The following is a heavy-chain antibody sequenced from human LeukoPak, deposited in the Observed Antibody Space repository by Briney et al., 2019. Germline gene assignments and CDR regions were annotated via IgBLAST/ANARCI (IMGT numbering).Heavy chain of an antibody. D-gene: IGHD2-8*01. Sequence: PSETLSLTCAVYGGSFSGYYWSWIRQPPGKGLEWIGEINHSGSTNYNPSLKSRVTISVDTSKNQFSLKLSSVTAADTAVYYCARAVIVLMVYAGDYFDYWGQGTLVTVSS. CDR2: INHSGST. V-gene: IGHV4-34*01. CDR1: GGSFSGYY. CDR3: ARAVIVLMVYAGDYFDY. J-gene: IGHJ4*02.